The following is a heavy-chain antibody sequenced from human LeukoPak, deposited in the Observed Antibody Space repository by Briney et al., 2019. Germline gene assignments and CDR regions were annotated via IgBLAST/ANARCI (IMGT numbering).Heavy chain of an antibody. D-gene: IGHD6-19*01. CDR2: INPSGWST. CDR3: ASGNEYSSGWYNFDY. V-gene: IGHV1-46*01. CDR1: VYTFTSYY. J-gene: IGHJ4*02. Sequence: ASVKVSCKASVYTFTSYYMHWVRQAPGQGREWRVIINPSGWSTSYAQKFQGRVTMTRDTSTSTVHMELRRLRSEDTAVYYCASGNEYSSGWYNFDYWGQGTLVTVSS.